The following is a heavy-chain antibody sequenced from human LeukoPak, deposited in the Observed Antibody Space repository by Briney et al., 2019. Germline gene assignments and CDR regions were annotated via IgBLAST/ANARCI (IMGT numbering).Heavy chain of an antibody. D-gene: IGHD2/OR15-2a*01. CDR2: IWYGGSNK. Sequence: GGFLRLSCAASGFTFSSYGMHWVRQAPGKGLEWVAVIWYGGSNKYYADSVKGRFTISRDNSKNTLFLQMNNLRAEDTAKYYCAKSLLTTAAGTGRAFDIWGQGTMVTVSS. V-gene: IGHV3-33*08. CDR1: GFTFSSYG. CDR3: AKSLLTTAAGTGRAFDI. J-gene: IGHJ3*02.